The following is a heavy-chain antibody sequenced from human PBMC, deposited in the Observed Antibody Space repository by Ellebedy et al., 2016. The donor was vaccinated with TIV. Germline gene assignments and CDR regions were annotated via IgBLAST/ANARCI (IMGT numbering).Heavy chain of an antibody. CDR2: ISSSGAYR. Sequence: PGGSLRLSCAASGFAFSPYSMNWVRQAPGKGLEWVSSISSSGAYRYHADSMEGRFTISRDNAKNSLYLQMNSLRADDTAVYYCAREKSGHKWNDGFDSWGQGTLVTVSS. D-gene: IGHD1-1*01. J-gene: IGHJ4*02. CDR3: AREKSGHKWNDGFDS. V-gene: IGHV3-21*01. CDR1: GFAFSPYS.